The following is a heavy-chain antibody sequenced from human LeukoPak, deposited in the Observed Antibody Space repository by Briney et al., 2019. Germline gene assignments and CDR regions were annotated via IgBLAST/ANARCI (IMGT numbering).Heavy chain of an antibody. CDR3: ARARALYYGDYPLESVDY. J-gene: IGHJ4*02. CDR1: GFTFSTYG. CDR2: ISGRDGNT. D-gene: IGHD4-17*01. V-gene: IGHV3-23*01. Sequence: GGSLRLSCAASGFTFSTYGMNWVRQAPGKGLEWVSAISGRDGNTYYADSVKGRFTISRDNSKNTLYLQMNSLRAEDTAVYYCARARALYYGDYPLESVDYWGQGTLVTVSS.